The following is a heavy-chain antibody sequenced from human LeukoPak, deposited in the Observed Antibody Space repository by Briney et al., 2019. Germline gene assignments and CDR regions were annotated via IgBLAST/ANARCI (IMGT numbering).Heavy chain of an antibody. Sequence: PSETLSLTCTVSGNSISSGDNYWSWIRQPAGKGLEWIGRIYTSGSTNYNPSLKSRVTMSVDTSKNQFSLKLSSVTALDTAVYYCARSRFDAFDIWGQGTMVTVSS. CDR3: ARSRFDAFDI. J-gene: IGHJ3*02. V-gene: IGHV4-61*02. D-gene: IGHD3-10*01. CDR2: IYTSGST. CDR1: GNSISSGDNY.